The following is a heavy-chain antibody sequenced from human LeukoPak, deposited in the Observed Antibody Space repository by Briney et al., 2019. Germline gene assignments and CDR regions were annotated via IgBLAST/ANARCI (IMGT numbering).Heavy chain of an antibody. CDR1: GYTFIGHY. J-gene: IGHJ4*02. V-gene: IGHV1-2*02. CDR2: FSPKTGGS. CDR3: VRDSGGSYYYPSDY. D-gene: IGHD1-26*01. Sequence: ASVKVSCKTSGYTFIGHYMHWVRQAPGHGLEWMGWFSPKTGGSHFAQKFRGRVAMTTDTSISTAYLELSSLRSDDTAVYYCVRDSGGSYYYPSDYWGQGTLDTVSS.